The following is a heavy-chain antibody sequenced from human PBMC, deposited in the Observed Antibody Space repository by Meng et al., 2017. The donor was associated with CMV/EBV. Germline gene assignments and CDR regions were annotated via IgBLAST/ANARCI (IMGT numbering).Heavy chain of an antibody. CDR1: GFTFSSYS. CDR2: ISSSSSYI. D-gene: IGHD4-17*01. J-gene: IGHJ6*02. CDR3: ARDSRSYYGDYYYYDMDV. Sequence: GGSLRLSCAASGFTFSSYSMNWVRQAPGKGLEWVSSISSSSSYIYYADSVKGRFTISRDNAKNSLYLQMNSLRAEDTAVYYCARDSRSYYGDYYYYDMDVWGQGTTVTVSS. V-gene: IGHV3-21*01.